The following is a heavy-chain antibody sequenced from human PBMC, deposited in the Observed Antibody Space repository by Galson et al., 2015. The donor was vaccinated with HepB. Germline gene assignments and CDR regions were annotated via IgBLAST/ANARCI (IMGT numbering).Heavy chain of an antibody. Sequence: SLRLSCAASGFTFSGSAIHWVRQTSGKGLEWVGRIRSKASNYATVYSASLRGSFTISRDDSKNTAYLHMKSLKTEDTAVYYCIRMADLSGYSSSWGQGTLVTVSS. CDR3: IRMADLSGYSSS. J-gene: IGHJ4*02. D-gene: IGHD6-13*01. CDR2: IRSKASNYAT. V-gene: IGHV3-73*01. CDR1: GFTFSGSA.